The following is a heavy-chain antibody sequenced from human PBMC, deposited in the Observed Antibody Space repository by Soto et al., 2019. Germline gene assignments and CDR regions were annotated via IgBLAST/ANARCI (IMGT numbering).Heavy chain of an antibody. J-gene: IGHJ5*02. V-gene: IGHV1-69*01. CDR3: AGDKGGSIAAAGTVGHPFDR. CDR1: GGTFSSYA. CDR2: IIPIFGTA. D-gene: IGHD6-13*01. Sequence: QVQLVQSGAEVKKPGSSVKVSCKASGGTFSSYAISWVRQAPGQGLEWMGGIIPIFGTANYAQKFQGRVTITADESTSTAYMELSSLRSEDTAVYYCAGDKGGSIAAAGTVGHPFDRWGQGTLVTVSS.